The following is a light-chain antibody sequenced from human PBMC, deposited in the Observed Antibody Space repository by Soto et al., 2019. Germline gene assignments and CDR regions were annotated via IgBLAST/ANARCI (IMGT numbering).Light chain of an antibody. CDR1: QTLNNY. J-gene: IGKJ4*01. CDR2: AAS. CDR3: QQSFSPLLT. Sequence: DIRMSQSPSSLSASVGDRVTITCRASQTLNNYLTWFQQKPGKAPKVLIYAASTLQSGVPSRFSGSGSGAEFTLTISSLQPEDFATYYCQQSFSPLLTFGGGTKVDIK. V-gene: IGKV1-39*01.